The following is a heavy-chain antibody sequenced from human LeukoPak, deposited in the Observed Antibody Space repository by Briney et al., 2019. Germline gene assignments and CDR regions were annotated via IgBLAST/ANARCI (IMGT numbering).Heavy chain of an antibody. CDR3: ARVRDYYYGMDV. Sequence: PGGSLRLSCAASGITFSSYSMKWVRQAPGKGLEWVSSISSSSSYIYYADSVKGRFTISRDNAKNSLYLQMNSLRAEDTAVYYCARVRDYYYGMDVWGQGTTVTVSS. J-gene: IGHJ6*02. CDR1: GITFSSYS. CDR2: ISSSSSYI. V-gene: IGHV3-21*01.